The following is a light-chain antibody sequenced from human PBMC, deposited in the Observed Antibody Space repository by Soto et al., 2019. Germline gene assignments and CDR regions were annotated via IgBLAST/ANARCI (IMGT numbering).Light chain of an antibody. V-gene: IGKV1-5*01. CDR3: QQYNSYSRGGDKNSR. CDR2: DAS. J-gene: IGKJ2*01. Sequence: DIQMTQSPSTLSASVGDRVTITCRASQSISSWLAWYQQKPGKAPKLLIYDASSLESGVPSRFSGSGSGTEFTLTISSLQPDDFATYYCQQYNSYSRGGDKNSRLGQGTKLEIK. CDR1: QSISSW.